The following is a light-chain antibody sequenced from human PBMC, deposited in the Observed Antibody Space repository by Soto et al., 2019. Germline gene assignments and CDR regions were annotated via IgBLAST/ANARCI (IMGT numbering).Light chain of an antibody. J-gene: IGKJ5*01. Sequence: EIVLTQSPGTLSVSPGARATLSCRASQSVSSNLAWYQQKPGQAPRLLIYGASTRATGIPARFSGSGSGTEFTLTISSLQSEDFAVYYCQQYNNWPPITFGQGTRLEIK. CDR2: GAS. CDR3: QQYNNWPPIT. V-gene: IGKV3-15*01. CDR1: QSVSSN.